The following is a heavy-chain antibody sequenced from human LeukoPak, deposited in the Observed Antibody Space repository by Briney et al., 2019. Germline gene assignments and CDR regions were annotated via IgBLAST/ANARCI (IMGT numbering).Heavy chain of an antibody. V-gene: IGHV1-2*02. CDR1: GYTFTGYY. CDR2: INPNSCGT. Sequence: ASVKVSCKASGYTFTGYYMHWVRQAPGQGLEWMGWINPNSCGTNYAQKFQGRVTMTRDTSISTAYMELSRLRSDDTAVYYCARVLAVAAADYWGQGTLVTVSS. J-gene: IGHJ4*02. D-gene: IGHD6-19*01. CDR3: ARVLAVAAADY.